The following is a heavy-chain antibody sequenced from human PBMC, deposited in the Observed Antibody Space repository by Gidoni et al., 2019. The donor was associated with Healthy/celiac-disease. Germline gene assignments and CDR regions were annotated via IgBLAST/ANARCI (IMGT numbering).Heavy chain of an antibody. CDR2: IYSGGST. D-gene: IGHD3-22*01. CDR3: ARDRHESSGYPSDYYYYGMDV. Sequence: EVQLVEPGGGLIQPGGSLRLSCAASGFTVSSNYMSWVRQAPGKGLEWVSVIYSGGSTYYADSVKGRITISRDNSENTLYLQIDSLRAEDTAVYYCARDRHESSGYPSDYYYYGMDVWGQGTTVTVSS. J-gene: IGHJ6*02. V-gene: IGHV3-53*01. CDR1: GFTVSSNY.